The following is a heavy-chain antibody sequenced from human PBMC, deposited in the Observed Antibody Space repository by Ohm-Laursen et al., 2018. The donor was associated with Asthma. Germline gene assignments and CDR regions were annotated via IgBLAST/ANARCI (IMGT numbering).Heavy chain of an antibody. D-gene: IGHD3-10*01. Sequence: ASVKVSCKASGYTFTSYAMNWVRQAPGQRLEWMGWINTNTGNPTYAQGFTGRFVFSLDTSVSTAYLQISSLKAEDTAVYYCARDYEYYYGSGFDPWGQGTLVTVSS. CDR1: GYTFTSYA. CDR3: ARDYEYYYGSGFDP. CDR2: INTNTGNP. V-gene: IGHV7-4-1*02. J-gene: IGHJ5*02.